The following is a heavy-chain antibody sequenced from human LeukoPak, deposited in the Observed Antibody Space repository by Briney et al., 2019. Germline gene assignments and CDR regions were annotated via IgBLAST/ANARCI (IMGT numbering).Heavy chain of an antibody. J-gene: IGHJ4*02. CDR1: GFTFSSYS. V-gene: IGHV3-21*01. CDR2: ISSSSSYI. D-gene: IGHD2-15*01. Sequence: GGSLRLSCAASGFTFSSYSMNWVRQAPGKGLEWVSSISSSSSYIYYADSVKGRFTISRDNAKNSLYLQMNSLRAEDTAVYYCARVKYCSGGSCPGDYWGQGTLVTVSS. CDR3: ARVKYCSGGSCPGDY.